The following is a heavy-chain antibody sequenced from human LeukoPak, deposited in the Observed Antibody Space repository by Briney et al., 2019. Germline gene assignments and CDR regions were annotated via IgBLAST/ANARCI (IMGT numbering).Heavy chain of an antibody. Sequence: GGSLRLSCAAAGFTFSSYEMNWVRQAAGKGLEWVSYISSSGSTIYYADSVKGRFTISRDNAKNSLYLQMNSLRAEDTAVYYCAELGITMIGGVWGKRTTVTISS. CDR3: AELGITMIGGV. D-gene: IGHD3-10*02. CDR1: GFTFSSYE. J-gene: IGHJ6*04. V-gene: IGHV3-48*03. CDR2: ISSSGSTI.